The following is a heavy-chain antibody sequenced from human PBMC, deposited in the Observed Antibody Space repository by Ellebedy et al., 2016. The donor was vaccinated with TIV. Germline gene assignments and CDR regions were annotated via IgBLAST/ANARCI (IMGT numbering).Heavy chain of an antibody. J-gene: IGHJ4*02. V-gene: IGHV3-30*18. CDR1: GLTFNSYG. D-gene: IGHD6-19*01. Sequence: GGSLRLSXAASGLTFNSYGMYWVRQAPGKGLEWVAGISYDGTNKHYGDSVKGRFTISRDNSKNMLYLQMNTLRAEDTAVYYCAKDKGAIAVAGVDYYFDYWGQGTLVTVSS. CDR2: ISYDGTNK. CDR3: AKDKGAIAVAGVDYYFDY.